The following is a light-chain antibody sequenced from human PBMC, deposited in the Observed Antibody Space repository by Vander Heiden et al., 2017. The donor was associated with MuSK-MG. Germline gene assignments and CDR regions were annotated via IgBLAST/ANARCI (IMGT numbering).Light chain of an antibody. J-gene: IGKJ1*01. V-gene: IGKV1-5*03. CDR1: QSINSF. Sequence: DIQLSQSPPTLSAAVGDRLSITCRASQSINSFFSWHQQTPGKAPKLLNYKASISASGTATRISGSESGTEFTLTISSLQPDDFGSYYCQQYNSGWTFGQGTKVEVK. CDR2: KAS. CDR3: QQYNSGWT.